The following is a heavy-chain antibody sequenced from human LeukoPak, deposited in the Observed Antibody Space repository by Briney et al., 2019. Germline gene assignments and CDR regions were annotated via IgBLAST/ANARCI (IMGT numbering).Heavy chain of an antibody. D-gene: IGHD3-22*01. J-gene: IGHJ4*02. Sequence: SETLSLTCTVSGDSFIGSYWSWIRQAPGKGLEWIGYIYYTVDTNYNPSLQSRVTISVDISKKQFSLRLTSVTASDTAVYYCARRQYYDSSGYNPTYYFDYWGQGILVTVSS. CDR1: GDSFIGSY. CDR3: ARRQYYDSSGYNPTYYFDY. CDR2: IYYTVDT. V-gene: IGHV4-59*01.